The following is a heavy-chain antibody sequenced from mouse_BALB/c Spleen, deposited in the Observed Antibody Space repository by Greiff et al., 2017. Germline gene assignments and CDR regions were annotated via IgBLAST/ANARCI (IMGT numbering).Heavy chain of an antibody. CDR2: INPSNGRT. D-gene: IGHD5-1*01. CDR3: ARGVLFAY. J-gene: IGHJ3*01. CDR1: GYTFTSYW. Sequence: QVQLQQSGAELVKPGASVKLSCKASGYTFTSYWMHWVKQRPGQGLEWIGEINPSNGRTNYNEKFKSKATLTVDKSSSTAYMQLSSLTSEDSAVYYCARGVLFAYWGQGTLVTVSA. V-gene: IGHV1S81*02.